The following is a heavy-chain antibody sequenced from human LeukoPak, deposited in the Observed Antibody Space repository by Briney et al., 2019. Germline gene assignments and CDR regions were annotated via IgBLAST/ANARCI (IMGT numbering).Heavy chain of an antibody. V-gene: IGHV1-69*04. Sequence: SVKLSCKASGGTFSSYAISWVRQAPGQGLEWMGRIIPILGIANYAQKFQGRVTITADKSTSTAYMELSSLRSEDTAVYYCAWIGTSTYDPWGQGTLVSVSS. CDR2: IIPILGIA. D-gene: IGHD3-10*01. J-gene: IGHJ5*02. CDR3: AWIGTSTYDP. CDR1: GGTFSSYA.